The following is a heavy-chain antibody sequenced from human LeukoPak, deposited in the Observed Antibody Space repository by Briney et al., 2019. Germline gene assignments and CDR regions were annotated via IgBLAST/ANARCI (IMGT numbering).Heavy chain of an antibody. CDR2: ISWNSGSI. V-gene: IGHV3-9*01. Sequence: GGSLRLSCAASGFTFDDYAMHWVRQAPGKGLEWVSGISWNSGSIGYADSVKGRFTISRDNAKNTLYLQMNSLRAEDTAVYYCVGFSLPSNEEEVDYWGQGTLVTVSS. D-gene: IGHD2-2*01. CDR3: VGFSLPSNEEEVDY. CDR1: GFTFDDYA. J-gene: IGHJ4*02.